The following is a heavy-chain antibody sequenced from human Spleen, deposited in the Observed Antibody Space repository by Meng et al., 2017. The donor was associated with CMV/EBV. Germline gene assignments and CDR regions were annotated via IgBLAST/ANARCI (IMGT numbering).Heavy chain of an antibody. D-gene: IGHD6-6*01. J-gene: IGHJ4*02. V-gene: IGHV3-74*01. CDR1: GFTFSSYW. CDR2: ISSDGSGT. CDR3: ARDRHSSSYYFDY. Sequence: GGSLRLSCAASGFTFSSYWMHWVRQVPGKGLVWVSRISSDGSGTGYVDSVKGRFTISRDNAKNSLYLQMNSLRAEDTAVYYCARDRHSSSYYFDYWGQGTLVTVSS.